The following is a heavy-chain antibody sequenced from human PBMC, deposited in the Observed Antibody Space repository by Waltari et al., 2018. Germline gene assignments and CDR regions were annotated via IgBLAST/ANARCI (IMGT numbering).Heavy chain of an antibody. V-gene: IGHV4-4*02. J-gene: IGHJ5*02. D-gene: IGHD2-15*01. CDR1: GDSVTSPNW. Sequence: QLQLQESGPGLAKPSGTLSLSCAVPGDSVTSPNWWSWARQPPQRGLEWIGQVLSTGKTNYSPSFASRVTMSLDASNNQFSLKVTSATAADTAVYYCARDRGRGLYLDAWGPGTLVTVSP. CDR2: VLSTGKT. CDR3: ARDRGRGLYLDA.